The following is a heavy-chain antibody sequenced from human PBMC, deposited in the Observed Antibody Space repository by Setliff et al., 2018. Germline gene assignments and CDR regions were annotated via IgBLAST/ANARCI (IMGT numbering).Heavy chain of an antibody. Sequence: SETLSLTCTVSGGSISSYYWSWIRQPAGKGLEWIGRIYSDENTDYNPSLKSRVTMSADTSKNQFSLKLSSVTAADTAVYYCARLRSSVRALQPFDYWGQGTLVTVSS. CDR2: IYSDENT. CDR1: GGSISSYY. V-gene: IGHV4-4*07. CDR3: ARLRSSVRALQPFDY. D-gene: IGHD3-10*01. J-gene: IGHJ4*02.